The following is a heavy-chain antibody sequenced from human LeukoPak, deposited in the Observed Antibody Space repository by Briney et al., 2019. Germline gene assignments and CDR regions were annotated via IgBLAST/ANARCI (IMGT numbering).Heavy chain of an antibody. D-gene: IGHD6-6*01. CDR3: ARSSYSSSSSV. CDR2: INSDGSEG. CDR1: GFTFSGFW. J-gene: IGHJ3*01. Sequence: GGSLRLSCAVSGFTFSGFWMSWSRQAPGKGLEWVASINSDGSEGYYADVVKGRFTISRDSAKNSLYLQINSLRAEDTAVYYCARSSYSSSSSVWGQGTMVTVSS. V-gene: IGHV3-7*03.